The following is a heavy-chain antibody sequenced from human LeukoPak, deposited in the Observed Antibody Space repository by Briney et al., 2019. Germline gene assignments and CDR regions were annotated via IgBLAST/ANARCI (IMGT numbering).Heavy chain of an antibody. J-gene: IGHJ4*02. CDR2: INHSGST. Sequence: SETLSLTCAVYGGSFSGYYWSWIRQPPGKGLEWIGEINHSGSTNYNPSLKSRVTISVDTSKNQFSLKLSSVTAADTAVYYCARVGRSGSYLRNSPFDYWGQGTLVTVSS. CDR1: GGSFSGYY. V-gene: IGHV4-34*01. CDR3: ARVGRSGSYLRNSPFDY. D-gene: IGHD1-26*01.